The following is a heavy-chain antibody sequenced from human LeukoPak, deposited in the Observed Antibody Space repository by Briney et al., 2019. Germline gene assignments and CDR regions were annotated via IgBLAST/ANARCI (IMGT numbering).Heavy chain of an antibody. CDR3: ARDKYCSDGNCDGGSKFDY. CDR1: GFTFSNYW. D-gene: IGHD2-15*01. J-gene: IGHJ4*02. Sequence: GGSLRLSCGASGFTFSNYWMSWVRQAPGKGLEWVANIKEDGSERNYVDSVKGRFTISRDNAESSVYLQMNSLRAEDTGVYYCARDKYCSDGNCDGGSKFDYWGQGTLVTVSS. V-gene: IGHV3-7*01. CDR2: IKEDGSER.